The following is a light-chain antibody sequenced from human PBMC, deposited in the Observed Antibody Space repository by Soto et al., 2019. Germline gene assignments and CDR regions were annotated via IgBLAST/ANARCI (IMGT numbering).Light chain of an antibody. CDR1: SSNIGSNY. V-gene: IGLV1-47*01. CDR3: AAWDDSVVV. Sequence: QSVLTQPPSASGTPGQRVTISCSGSSSNIGSNYVYWYQQLPGTAPKLLIYRNNQRPSGVPVRFSGSKSGTSASLAISGLRSEDEADYYCAAWDDSVVVFGGGTKLTVL. J-gene: IGLJ2*01. CDR2: RNN.